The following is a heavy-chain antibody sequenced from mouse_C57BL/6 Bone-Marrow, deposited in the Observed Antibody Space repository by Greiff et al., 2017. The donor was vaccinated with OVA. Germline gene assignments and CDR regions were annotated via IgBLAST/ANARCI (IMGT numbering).Heavy chain of an antibody. J-gene: IGHJ4*01. V-gene: IGHV1-69*01. D-gene: IGHD1-1*01. CDR3: AREGITTAMDY. Sequence: QVQLQQPGAELVLPGASVKLSCKASGYTFTSYWMHWVKQRPGQGLEWIGEIDPSDSYTNYNQKFKGKSTLTVDKYSSTAYMQLSSLTSEDSAVYYCAREGITTAMDYWGQGTSVTVSS. CDR1: GYTFTSYW. CDR2: IDPSDSYT.